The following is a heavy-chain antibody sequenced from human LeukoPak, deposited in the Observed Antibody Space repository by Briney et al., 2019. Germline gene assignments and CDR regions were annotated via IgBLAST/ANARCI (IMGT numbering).Heavy chain of an antibody. V-gene: IGHV3-23*01. J-gene: IGHJ4*02. CDR3: AKDPTNYRVWDDYESTVLSY. Sequence: PGGTLRLSCAASGFTFSSYGMSWVRQAPGKGLEWVSAISGSGGSTYYADSVKGRFTISRDNSKNTLYLQMNSLRAVDTAVYYCAKDPTNYRVWDDYESTVLSYWGQGTLVTVSS. D-gene: IGHD3-22*01. CDR2: ISGSGGST. CDR1: GFTFSSYG.